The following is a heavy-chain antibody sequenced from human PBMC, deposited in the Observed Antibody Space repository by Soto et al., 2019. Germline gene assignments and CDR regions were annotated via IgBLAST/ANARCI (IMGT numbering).Heavy chain of an antibody. V-gene: IGHV1-18*01. CDR2: ISGYNGNT. CDR3: ARGSGSSPDCDC. CDR1: GYTLSSYA. Sequence: GASVKVSCKASGYTLSSYAISWVRQAPGQGLEWMGWISGYNGNTNYAQKFQGRVSMTTDTSTSTVYMDLMCLRADDTAVYYCARGSGSSPDCDCWGQGTLGTVAS. J-gene: IGHJ4*02. D-gene: IGHD5-18*01.